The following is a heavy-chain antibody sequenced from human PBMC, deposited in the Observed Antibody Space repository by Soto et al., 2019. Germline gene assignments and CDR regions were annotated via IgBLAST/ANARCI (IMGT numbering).Heavy chain of an antibody. CDR1: GFTFSSYA. D-gene: IGHD1-26*01. J-gene: IGHJ4*02. V-gene: IGHV3-23*01. CDR2: ISGSGGST. CDR3: ARRGSGSYYDY. Sequence: EVQLLESGGGLVQPGGSQRLSCAASGFTFSSYAMSWVRQAPGKGLERVSVISGSGGSTYYADSVKGRFTISRDNSKNTLNLQMNSLRAEDTAVYYCARRGSGSYYDYWGQGTLVTVSS.